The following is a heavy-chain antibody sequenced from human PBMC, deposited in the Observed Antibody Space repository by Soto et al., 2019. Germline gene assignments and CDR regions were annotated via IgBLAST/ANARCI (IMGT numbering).Heavy chain of an antibody. J-gene: IGHJ4*02. V-gene: IGHV4-59*01. Sequence: SETLSLTCTVSGGSISSYYWSWIRQPPGKGLEWIGYIYYSGSTNYNPSLKSRVTISVDTSRNQFSLKLSSVTAADTAVYYCARGPDYYDSSGYYILDYWGQGTLVTVSS. CDR1: GGSISSYY. CDR2: IYYSGST. CDR3: ARGPDYYDSSGYYILDY. D-gene: IGHD3-22*01.